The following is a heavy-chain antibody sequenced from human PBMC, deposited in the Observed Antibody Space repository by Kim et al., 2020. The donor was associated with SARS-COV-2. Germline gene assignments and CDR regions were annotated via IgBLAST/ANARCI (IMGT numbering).Heavy chain of an antibody. Sequence: GGSLRLSCAASGFTFSSYGMHWVRQAPGKGLEWVAVIWYDGSNKYYADSVKGRFTISRDNSKNTLYLQMNSLRAEDTAVYYCARRSRRGDAFDIWGQGTMVTVSS. J-gene: IGHJ3*02. CDR1: GFTFSSYG. CDR3: ARRSRRGDAFDI. CDR2: IWYDGSNK. V-gene: IGHV3-33*01.